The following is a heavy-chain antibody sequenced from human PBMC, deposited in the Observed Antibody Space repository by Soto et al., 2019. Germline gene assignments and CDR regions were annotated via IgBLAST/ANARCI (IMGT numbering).Heavy chain of an antibody. J-gene: IGHJ5*02. V-gene: IGHV1-69*01. CDR3: ARMEGAGTGGFDP. Sequence: QVQLVQSGAEVKKPGSSVKVSCKASGGTFSSYAISWVRKAPGQGLEWMGGIIPIFGTANYAQKFQGRGTITADECTSTAYMELRSVRSEDTAEDYCARMEGAGTGGFDPWGQGTLVTVSS. CDR1: GGTFSSYA. D-gene: IGHD6-19*01. CDR2: IIPIFGTA.